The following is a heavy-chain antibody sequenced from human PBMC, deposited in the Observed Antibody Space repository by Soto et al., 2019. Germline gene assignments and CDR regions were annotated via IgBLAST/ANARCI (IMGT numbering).Heavy chain of an antibody. CDR1: GFAFSSHP. Sequence: PVGSLRLSCAGSGFAFSSHPMSWVRQAPEKGLEWVAGISDGGDLTYNADSVRGRFTISRDNSRNTLYLQMNSLRAEDTAVYYCARRVIGSSRAFDIWGQGTMVTVSS. D-gene: IGHD3-10*01. J-gene: IGHJ3*02. CDR3: ARRVIGSSRAFDI. V-gene: IGHV3-23*01. CDR2: ISDGGDLT.